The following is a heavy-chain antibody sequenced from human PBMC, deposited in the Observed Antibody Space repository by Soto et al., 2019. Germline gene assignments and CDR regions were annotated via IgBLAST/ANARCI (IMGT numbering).Heavy chain of an antibody. V-gene: IGHV4-4*07. CDR3: ARDLSGTGLDI. Sequence: QLQLHESGPGLVKPSETLSLTCNVSGDSIGRFYWSWIRQSAGKGLEWIGRVYSTGGVTYNPALKGLVTISLDRSNNHVSLDMNSVTAADTAVYFCARDLSGTGLDIWGRGTRVSVSS. CDR1: GDSIGRFY. J-gene: IGHJ6*02. D-gene: IGHD1-26*01. CDR2: VYSTGGV.